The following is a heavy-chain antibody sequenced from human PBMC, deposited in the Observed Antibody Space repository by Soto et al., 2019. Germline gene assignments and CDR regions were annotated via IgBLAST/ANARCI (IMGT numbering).Heavy chain of an antibody. CDR1: GVSLNTADTW. V-gene: IGHV4-30-4*01. J-gene: IGHJ6*02. Sequence: QVQLQESGSGLVKPSQSLSLTCTVSGVSLNTADTWWSWIRQSPGKGLEFIGYYHSGGSTYYDASFRSRVIISADTSNSQLSRKLSSVTVADTAVYFCVRSRQMESGNDYCLDVWGQGTTVTGSS. CDR3: VRSRQMESGNDYCLDV. CDR2: YHSGGST. D-gene: IGHD1-1*01.